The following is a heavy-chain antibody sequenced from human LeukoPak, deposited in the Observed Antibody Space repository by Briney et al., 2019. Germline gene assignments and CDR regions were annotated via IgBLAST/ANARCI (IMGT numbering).Heavy chain of an antibody. D-gene: IGHD6-19*01. CDR2: ISAYNGNT. CDR1: GYTFTSYG. Sequence: ASVTVSCKASGYTFTSYGISWVRQAPGQGLEWMGWISAYNGNTNYAQKLQGRVTMTTDTSTSTAYMELRSLRSDDTAVYYCARGAARIAVYYMDVWGKGTTVTISS. J-gene: IGHJ6*03. V-gene: IGHV1-18*01. CDR3: ARGAARIAVYYMDV.